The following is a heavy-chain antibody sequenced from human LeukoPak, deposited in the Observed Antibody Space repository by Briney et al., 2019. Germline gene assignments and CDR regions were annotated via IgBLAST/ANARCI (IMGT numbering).Heavy chain of an antibody. CDR2: ISWDGGGT. J-gene: IGHJ4*02. V-gene: IGHV3-43*01. CDR3: AKEGGGGEIDY. D-gene: IGHD3-16*01. Sequence: GGSLRLSCAASGFTFDAYSMHWVRQAPGKGLEWVSLISWDGGGTYYAASVKSRFTISRDNSKNSLYLQMNSLRIEDTAFYYCAKEGGGGEIDYWGQGTLVTVSS. CDR1: GFTFDAYS.